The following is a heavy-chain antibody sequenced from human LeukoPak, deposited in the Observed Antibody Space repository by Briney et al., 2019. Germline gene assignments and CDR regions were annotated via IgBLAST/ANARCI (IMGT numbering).Heavy chain of an antibody. D-gene: IGHD6-19*01. CDR2: TSGGEGST. CDR1: GFTFISYA. CDR3: AKDHAGLAVAGIRCDP. V-gene: IGHV3-23*01. Sequence: LGGPLRLPGPASGFTFISYAMGGFGRPQGRGRNWFSATSGGEGSTSYGDSGKGRSTISRDNSKNTLYLQMNRLRGEDTAVYYCAKDHAGLAVAGIRCDPWGQGTLVTVSS. J-gene: IGHJ5*02.